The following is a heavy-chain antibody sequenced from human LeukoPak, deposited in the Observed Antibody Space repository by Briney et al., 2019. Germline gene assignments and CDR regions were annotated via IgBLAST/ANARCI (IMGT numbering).Heavy chain of an antibody. J-gene: IGHJ4*02. Sequence: SETLSLTCTVSGGSVSSGSYYWSWIRQPPGKGLEWIGYIYYSGSTNYNPSLKSRVTISVDTSKNQFSLKLSSVTAADTAVYYCARNCGGSCYPQVGYYFDYWGQGTLVTVSS. V-gene: IGHV4-61*01. CDR3: ARNCGGSCYPQVGYYFDY. D-gene: IGHD2-15*01. CDR1: GGSVSSGSYY. CDR2: IYYSGST.